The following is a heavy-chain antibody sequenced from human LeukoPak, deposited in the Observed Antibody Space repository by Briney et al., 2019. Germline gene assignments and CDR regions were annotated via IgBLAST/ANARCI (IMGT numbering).Heavy chain of an antibody. CDR2: ISGSGGST. CDR1: GFRFSSYG. V-gene: IGHV3-23*01. Sequence: GGSLRLSCAASGFRFSSYGMSWVRQAPGKGLEWVSAISGSGGSTYYADSVKGRFTISRDNSKNTLYLQMNSLRAEDTAVYYCAKDLYVAEGDIWGQGTMVTVSS. J-gene: IGHJ3*02. D-gene: IGHD2-15*01. CDR3: AKDLYVAEGDI.